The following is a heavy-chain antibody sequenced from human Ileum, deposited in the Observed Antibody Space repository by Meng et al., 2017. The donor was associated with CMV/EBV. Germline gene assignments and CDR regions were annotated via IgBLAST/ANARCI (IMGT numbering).Heavy chain of an antibody. CDR3: ARVQPSSSWSRGNNWFDP. CDR1: GYSISSGYY. J-gene: IGHJ5*02. CDR2: IYHSGST. Sequence: SETLSLTCTVSGYSISSGYYWGWIRQPPGKGLEWIGSIYHSGSTYYNPSLKSRVTISVDTSKNQFTLKLSSVTAADTAVYYCARVQPSSSWSRGNNWFDPWGQGTLVTVSS. V-gene: IGHV4-38-2*02. D-gene: IGHD6-13*01.